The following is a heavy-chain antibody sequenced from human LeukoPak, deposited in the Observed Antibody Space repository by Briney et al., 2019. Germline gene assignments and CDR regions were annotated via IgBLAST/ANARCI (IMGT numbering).Heavy chain of an antibody. CDR1: GFTFSSYS. CDR2: ISSTSSYI. J-gene: IGHJ6*03. V-gene: IGHV3-21*01. CDR3: AKLGGGNFYYYYMDV. D-gene: IGHD4-23*01. Sequence: GGSLRLSCAASGFTFSSYSMNWVRQAPGKGLEWVSSISSTSSYIYYADSVKGRFTISRDNAKNSLYLQMNSLRAEDTAVYYCAKLGGGNFYYYYMDVWGKGTTVTVSS.